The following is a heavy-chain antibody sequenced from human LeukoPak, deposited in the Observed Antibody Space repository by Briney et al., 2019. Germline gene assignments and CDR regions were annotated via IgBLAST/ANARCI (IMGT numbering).Heavy chain of an antibody. Sequence: GESLKISCKGSGYSFTSYWIAWVRQMPGKGLEWMGIIYPGDSDTTYSPSFQGQVTISADKSISTAYLQWSSLKASDTAMYYCARHRGDYYYYMDVWGKGTTVTVSS. CDR2: IYPGDSDT. CDR1: GYSFTSYW. CDR3: ARHRGDYYYYMDV. J-gene: IGHJ6*03. V-gene: IGHV5-51*01.